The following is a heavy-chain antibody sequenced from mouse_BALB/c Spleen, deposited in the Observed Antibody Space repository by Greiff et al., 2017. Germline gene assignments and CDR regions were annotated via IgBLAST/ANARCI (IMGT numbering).Heavy chain of an antibody. J-gene: IGHJ3*01. V-gene: IGHV5-4*02. CDR2: ISDGGSYT. CDR1: GFTFSDYY. Sequence: EVQVVESGGGLVKPGGSLKLSCAASGFTFSDYYMYWVRQTPEKRLEWVATISDGGSYTYYPDSVKGRFTISRDNAKNNLYLQMSSLKSEDTAMYYCARDADGAYWGQGTLVTVSA. CDR3: ARDADGAY.